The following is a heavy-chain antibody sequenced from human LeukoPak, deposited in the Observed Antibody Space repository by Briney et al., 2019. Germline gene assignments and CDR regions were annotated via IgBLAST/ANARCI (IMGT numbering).Heavy chain of an antibody. Sequence: GGSLRLSCAASGFTFSSYSMNWVRQAPGKGPEWVSSISSSSSYIYYADSVKGRFTISRDNAKNSLYLQMNSLRAEDTAVYYCARVYTGGWYSRRRSSHAFDIWGQGTMVTVSS. J-gene: IGHJ3*02. CDR3: ARVYTGGWYSRRRSSHAFDI. CDR2: ISSSSSYI. V-gene: IGHV3-21*01. D-gene: IGHD6-19*01. CDR1: GFTFSSYS.